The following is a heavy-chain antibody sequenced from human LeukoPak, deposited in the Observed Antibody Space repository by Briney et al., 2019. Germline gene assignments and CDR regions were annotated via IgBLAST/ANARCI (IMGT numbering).Heavy chain of an antibody. D-gene: IGHD6-13*01. V-gene: IGHV1-69*06. Sequence: GASAKVSCKASGGTFSSYAISWVRQAPGQGLEWMGGIIPIFGTANYAQKFQGRVTITADKSTNTAYMELRSLTSDDTAVYYCARDHSSSGQLFDYWGQGTLVTVSS. CDR3: ARDHSSSGQLFDY. CDR1: GGTFSSYA. CDR2: IIPIFGTA. J-gene: IGHJ4*02.